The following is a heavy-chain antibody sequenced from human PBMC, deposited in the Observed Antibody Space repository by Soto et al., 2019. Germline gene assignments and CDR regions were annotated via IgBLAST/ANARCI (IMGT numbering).Heavy chain of an antibody. J-gene: IGHJ6*02. D-gene: IGHD1-1*01. CDR2: ISAYNGNT. Sequence: QVQLVQSGAEVKKPGASVKVSCKASGYTFTSYGISWVRQAPGQGLEWMGWISAYNGNTNYAQKLQGRVTMTTETSTRTAYMEMRSRRSDDTDVYYCARDISRTEQYYDYGNDVWYQGHTLTASS. V-gene: IGHV1-18*01. CDR3: ARDISRTEQYYDYGNDV. CDR1: GYTFTSYG.